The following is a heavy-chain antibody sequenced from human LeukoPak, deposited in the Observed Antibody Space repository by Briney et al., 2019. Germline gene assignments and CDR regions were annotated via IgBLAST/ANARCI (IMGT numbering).Heavy chain of an antibody. CDR3: ALFGEANWFDP. Sequence: SETLSLTCTVSGGSISTSSYYWGWVRQPPGKGLEWIGEINHSGSTNYNPSLKSRVTISVDTSKNQFSLKLSSVTAADTAVYYCALFGEANWFDPWGQGTLVTVSS. D-gene: IGHD3-10*02. CDR2: INHSGST. V-gene: IGHV4-39*07. J-gene: IGHJ5*02. CDR1: GGSISTSSYY.